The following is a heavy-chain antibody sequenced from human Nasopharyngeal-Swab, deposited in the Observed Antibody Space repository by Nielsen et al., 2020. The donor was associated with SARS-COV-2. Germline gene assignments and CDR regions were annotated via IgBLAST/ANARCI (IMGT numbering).Heavy chain of an antibody. CDR3: ARAYDSSHNWFDP. V-gene: IGHV4-34*01. Sequence: WIRQPPGKGLEWIGEINHSGSTNYNPSLKSRVTISVDTSKNQSSLKLSSVTAADTAVYYCARAYDSSHNWFDPWGQGTLVTVSS. D-gene: IGHD3-22*01. CDR2: INHSGST. J-gene: IGHJ5*02.